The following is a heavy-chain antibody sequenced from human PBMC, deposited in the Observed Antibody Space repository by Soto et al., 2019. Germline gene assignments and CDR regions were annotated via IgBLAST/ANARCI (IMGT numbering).Heavy chain of an antibody. CDR1: GFPLSTSGVG. D-gene: IGHD3-22*01. J-gene: IGHJ5*02. CDR2: IYWDDDK. CDR3: AHSLIGYYYDSSGSNWFDP. Sequence: SGPTLVNPTQTLTLTCTFSGFPLSTSGVGVGWIRQPPGKALEWLALIYWDDDKRYSPSLKSRLTITKDTSKNQVVLTMTNMDPVDTATYYCAHSLIGYYYDSSGSNWFDPWGQGTLVTVSS. V-gene: IGHV2-5*02.